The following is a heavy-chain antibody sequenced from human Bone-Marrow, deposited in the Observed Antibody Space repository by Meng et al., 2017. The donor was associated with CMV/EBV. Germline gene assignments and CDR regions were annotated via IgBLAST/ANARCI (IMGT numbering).Heavy chain of an antibody. J-gene: IGHJ4*02. CDR1: GFTFSSYS. Sequence: GGSLRLSCAASGFTFSSYSMNWVRQAPGKGLEWVSSISSSSSYIYYADSVKGRFTISRDNAKNSLYLQMNSLRAEDTAVYYCAKDMSRVVVPAAIDYWGQGTLVTVSS. CDR3: AKDMSRVVVPAAIDY. CDR2: ISSSSSYI. V-gene: IGHV3-21*01. D-gene: IGHD2-2*01.